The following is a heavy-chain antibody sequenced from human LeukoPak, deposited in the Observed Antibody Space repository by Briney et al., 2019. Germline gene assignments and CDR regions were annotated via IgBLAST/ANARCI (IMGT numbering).Heavy chain of an antibody. CDR3: ARVEQGGYGAFDI. CDR2: IYHSGNT. D-gene: IGHD5-12*01. Sequence: SQTLSLTCTVSGGSISSGGYYWSWIRQPPGKGLEWIGYIYHSGNTYYNPSLKSRVTISVDRSNNQFSLKLSSVTAADTAVYYCARVEQGGYGAFDIWGQGTMVTVSS. CDR1: GGSISSGGYY. J-gene: IGHJ3*02. V-gene: IGHV4-30-2*01.